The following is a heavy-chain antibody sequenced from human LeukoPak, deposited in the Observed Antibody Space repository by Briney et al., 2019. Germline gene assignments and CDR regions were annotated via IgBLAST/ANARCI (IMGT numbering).Heavy chain of an antibody. CDR3: ARAQEGCSRASCYLEP. J-gene: IGHJ5*02. CDR2: MDHSGRT. V-gene: IGHV4-4*02. D-gene: IGHD2-2*01. CDR1: GASISSTNW. Sequence: SETLSLTCAISGASISSTNWWIWVRQPPGKGLEWIGEMDHSGRTNYNPSLKSRITISVDKSKNQVFLRLNSVAAADTALYYCARAQEGCSRASCYLEPWGQGTLVTVSS.